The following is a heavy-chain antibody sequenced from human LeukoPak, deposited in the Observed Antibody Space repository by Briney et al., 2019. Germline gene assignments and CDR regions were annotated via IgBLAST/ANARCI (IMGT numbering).Heavy chain of an antibody. CDR1: GFTFSGFG. D-gene: IGHD2-15*01. Sequence: PGRSLRLTCSAYGFTFSGFGMHWVRQAPGKGLEWVAFISYGGSNKNLVDSVKGRFTISRDNSKNTLYLQMNSLRAEYSAVYYCAKDFGTYSPQDYWGQGTLVTVSS. CDR2: ISYGGSNK. V-gene: IGHV3-30*18. J-gene: IGHJ4*02. CDR3: AKDFGTYSPQDY.